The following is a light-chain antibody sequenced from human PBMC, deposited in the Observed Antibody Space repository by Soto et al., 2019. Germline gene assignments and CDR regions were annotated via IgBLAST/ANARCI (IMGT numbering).Light chain of an antibody. J-gene: IGKJ5*01. V-gene: IGKV3-11*01. CDR2: DAS. CDR3: QQRTDWPPAVT. Sequence: EIVLTQSPATLSLSPGERATLSCRASQSVSSYLAWYQHRPGQAPRLLIYDASNMATGIPARFSGSGSGTDLPLTISSREHEDFAIYYCQQRTDWPPAVTFGQGTRLEIK. CDR1: QSVSSY.